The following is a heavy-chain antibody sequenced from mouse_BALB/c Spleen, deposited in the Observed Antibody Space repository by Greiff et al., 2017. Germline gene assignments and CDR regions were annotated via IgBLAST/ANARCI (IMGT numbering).Heavy chain of an antibody. CDR2: IWSGGST. V-gene: IGHV2-4-1*01. CDR1: GFSLTSYG. CDR3: ARNRDYGYYFDY. J-gene: IGHJ2*01. D-gene: IGHD1-2*01. Sequence: VKVVESGPGLVQPSQSLSITCTVSGFSLTSYGVHWVRQSPGKGLEWLGVIWSGGSTDYNAAFISRLSISKDNSKSQVFFKMNSLQADDTAIYYCARNRDYGYYFDYWGQGTTLTVSS.